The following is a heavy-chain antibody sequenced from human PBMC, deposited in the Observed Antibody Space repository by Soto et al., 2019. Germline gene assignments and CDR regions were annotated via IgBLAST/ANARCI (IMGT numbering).Heavy chain of an antibody. CDR1: GCTFTSYA. V-gene: IGHV1-3*01. D-gene: IGHD1-26*01. J-gene: IGHJ4*02. CDR2: INAANGNT. Sequence: ASVKVSCKASGCTFTSYAMHWVRQAPGQRLEWMGWINAANGNTKYSQKFQGRVTITRDTSASTAYMELNSLRAEDTALYYCVILALGKFDFWGQGTLVTVSS. CDR3: VILALGKFDF.